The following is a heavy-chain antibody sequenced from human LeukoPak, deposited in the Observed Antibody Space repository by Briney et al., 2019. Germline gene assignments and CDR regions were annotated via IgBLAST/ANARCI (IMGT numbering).Heavy chain of an antibody. J-gene: IGHJ4*02. Sequence: GGSLRLSCAASGFTFSDYYMSWIRQAPGKGLEWVSYISSSGSTIYYADSVKGRFTISRDNAKNSLYLQMNSLRAEDTAVYYCAYSSSWSSFDYWGQGTLVTVSS. V-gene: IGHV3-11*04. CDR3: AYSSSWSSFDY. CDR2: ISSSGSTI. CDR1: GFTFSDYY. D-gene: IGHD6-13*01.